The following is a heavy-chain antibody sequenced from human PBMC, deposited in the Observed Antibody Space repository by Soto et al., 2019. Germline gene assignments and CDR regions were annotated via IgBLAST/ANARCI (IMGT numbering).Heavy chain of an antibody. D-gene: IGHD3-10*02. Sequence: QVQLQESGPGLVKPSETLSLTCTVSGGSISSYYWSWIRQPPGKGLEWIGFIFYSGSTSYNPSLKSRVPITIDTSEYQFSLKLNSVTAAATAVYYCASMIGDPVLSFDSWGQGTLVAVSS. CDR3: ASMIGDPVLSFDS. V-gene: IGHV4-59*01. CDR2: IFYSGST. CDR1: GGSISSYY. J-gene: IGHJ5*01.